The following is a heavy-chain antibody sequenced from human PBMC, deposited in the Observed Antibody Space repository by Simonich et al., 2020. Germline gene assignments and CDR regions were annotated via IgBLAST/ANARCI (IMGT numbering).Heavy chain of an antibody. CDR2: ISVSGVST. CDR3: ATYYFDY. CDR1: GFTFSSFA. Sequence: EVQLLESGGGLVQPGGSLRLSCSASGFTFSSFAMSRVRQAPGKWVEWVSAISVSGVSTYYADSVKGRFTISRDNSKNTLYLQMNSLRAEDTAVYYCATYYFDYWGQGTLVTVSS. J-gene: IGHJ4*02. V-gene: IGHV3-23*01.